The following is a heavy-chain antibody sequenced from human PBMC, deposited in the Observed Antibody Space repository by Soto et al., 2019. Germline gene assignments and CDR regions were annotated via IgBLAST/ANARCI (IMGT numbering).Heavy chain of an antibody. V-gene: IGHV4-31*03. Sequence: QVQLQESGPGLVKPSQTLSLTCTVSGGSISSGGYYWSWIRQHPGKGLEWIGYIYYSGSTYYNPSLKSRVTISVDTSKNHFSLKQSSVTAADTAVYYCARDYEDVDTAMVSSRWFDPWGQGTLVTVSS. CDR1: GGSISSGGYY. D-gene: IGHD5-18*01. CDR2: IYYSGST. CDR3: ARDYEDVDTAMVSSRWFDP. J-gene: IGHJ5*02.